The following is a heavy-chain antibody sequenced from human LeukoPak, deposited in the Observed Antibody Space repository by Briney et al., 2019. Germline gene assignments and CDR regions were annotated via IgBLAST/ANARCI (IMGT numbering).Heavy chain of an antibody. CDR2: IYYSGST. CDR3: ARRYCSGGSCYGVY. D-gene: IGHD2-15*01. V-gene: IGHV4-39*01. J-gene: IGHJ4*02. CDR1: GGSISSSSYY. Sequence: SETLSLTCTVSGGSISSSSYYWGWIRQPPGKGLEWIGSIYYSGSTYYNPSLKSRVTISVDTSKNQFPLKLSSVTAADTAVYYCARRYCSGGSCYGVYWGQGTLVTVSS.